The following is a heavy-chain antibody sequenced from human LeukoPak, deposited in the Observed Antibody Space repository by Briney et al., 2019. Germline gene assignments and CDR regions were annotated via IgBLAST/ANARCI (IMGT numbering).Heavy chain of an antibody. D-gene: IGHD3-22*01. J-gene: IGHJ4*02. Sequence: PGRSLRLSCAASGFTFSSYGMHWVRQAPGKGLEWVAVIWYDGSNKYYADSVKGRFTISRDNSKNTLYLQMNSLRAEDTAVYYCAKFRWYYDSSGYLDYWGQGTLVTVSS. CDR3: AKFRWYYDSSGYLDY. V-gene: IGHV3-33*06. CDR1: GFTFSSYG. CDR2: IWYDGSNK.